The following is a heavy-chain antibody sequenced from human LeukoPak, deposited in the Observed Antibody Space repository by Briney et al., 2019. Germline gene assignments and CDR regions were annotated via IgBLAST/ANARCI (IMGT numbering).Heavy chain of an antibody. CDR2: IHSGGST. Sequence: GGSMRLSCAASGFNVSSNYLSWVRQAPGKGLEWISVIHSGGSTYYTDSVKGRFTVSRDNSKNTLYLQMNSLRAEDTAVYYCARGGSYYDTSGYYYGYWGQGTLVTVSS. J-gene: IGHJ4*02. CDR3: ARGGSYYDTSGYYYGY. CDR1: GFNVSSNY. D-gene: IGHD3-22*01. V-gene: IGHV3-66*01.